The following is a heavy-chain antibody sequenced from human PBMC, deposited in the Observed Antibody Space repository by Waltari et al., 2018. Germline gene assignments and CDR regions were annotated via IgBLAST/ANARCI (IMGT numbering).Heavy chain of an antibody. CDR1: GGPMRTYH. V-gene: IGHV4-59*01. Sequence: QVQLQESGPGLVKPSETLSLPCTVSGGPMRTYHWSWIRQPPGKGLEWIGEIYNNGRTNYNPSLKSRVTISVDTSKNQFSLHLSSVTAADTAVYFCARGPAAITNWFDPWGQGTLVTVSS. J-gene: IGHJ5*02. CDR3: ARGPAAITNWFDP. CDR2: IYNNGRT. D-gene: IGHD2-2*01.